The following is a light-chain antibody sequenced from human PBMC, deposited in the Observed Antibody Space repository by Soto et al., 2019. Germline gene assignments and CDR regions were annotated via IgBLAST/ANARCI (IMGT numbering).Light chain of an antibody. CDR3: QSYDSSLSDSYV. CDR1: SSNIGAGYV. V-gene: IGLV1-40*01. J-gene: IGLJ1*01. CDR2: SNI. Sequence: QSVLTQPPSVSGAPGQRVTISCTGSSSNIGAGYVVHWYQHLPGTAPKLLIYSNINRPSGVPDRFSGSRSDTSAFLAITGLQAEDEADYYCQSYDSSLSDSYVFGTGTKVTVL.